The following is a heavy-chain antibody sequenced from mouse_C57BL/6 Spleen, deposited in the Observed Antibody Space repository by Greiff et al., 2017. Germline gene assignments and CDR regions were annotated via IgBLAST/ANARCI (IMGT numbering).Heavy chain of an antibody. CDR3: ARSTMWYFDV. CDR2: INPNYGTT. V-gene: IGHV1-39*01. Sequence: EVKLVEPGPELVKPGASVKISCKASGYSFTDYNMNWVKQSPGKSLEWIGVINPNYGTTSYNQKFKSKATLTVDQSSSTAYMQLNSLTSEDSAVYYCARSTMWYFDVWGTGTTVTVSS. D-gene: IGHD1-1*02. CDR1: GYSFTDYN. J-gene: IGHJ1*03.